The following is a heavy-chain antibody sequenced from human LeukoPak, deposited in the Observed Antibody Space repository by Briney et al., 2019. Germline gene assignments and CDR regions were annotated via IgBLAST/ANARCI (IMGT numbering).Heavy chain of an antibody. CDR2: IYYSGST. CDR1: GGSISSYY. D-gene: IGHD2-15*01. J-gene: IGHJ4*02. CDR3: AREVGYCSGGSCYSYFDY. Sequence: SETLSLTCTVSGGSISSYYWSWIWQPPGKGLEWIGYIYYSGSTNYNASLTNRVTISVDTSKNQFSLKLSSVTAADTAVYYCAREVGYCSGGSCYSYFDYWGQGTLVTVSS. V-gene: IGHV4-59*01.